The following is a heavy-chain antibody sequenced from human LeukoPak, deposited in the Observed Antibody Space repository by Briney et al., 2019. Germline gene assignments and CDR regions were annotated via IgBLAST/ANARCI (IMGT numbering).Heavy chain of an antibody. Sequence: PGGSLRLSCAASGFTFSSYWMSWVRQAPGKGLEWVSYISSSSSTIYYADSVKGRFTISRDNAKNSLYLQMNSLRAEDTAVYYCVDFWSGYSRWGQGTLVTVSS. D-gene: IGHD3-3*01. J-gene: IGHJ4*02. CDR3: VDFWSGYSR. V-gene: IGHV3-48*01. CDR1: GFTFSSYW. CDR2: ISSSSSTI.